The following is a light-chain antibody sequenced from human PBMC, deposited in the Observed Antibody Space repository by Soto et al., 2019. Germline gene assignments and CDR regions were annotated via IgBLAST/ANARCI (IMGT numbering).Light chain of an antibody. CDR3: LQYNDYPHT. J-gene: IGKJ1*01. Sequence: AIQMTQSPSSLSASVGDRVTITCRASQGVGDDLGWYQQRPGKAPKVLIYAASTLQSGVPSRFSGSGSGTFFTLTISSLQPDDSATYYCLQYNDYPHTFGQGTKVEIK. CDR2: AAS. V-gene: IGKV1-6*01. CDR1: QGVGDD.